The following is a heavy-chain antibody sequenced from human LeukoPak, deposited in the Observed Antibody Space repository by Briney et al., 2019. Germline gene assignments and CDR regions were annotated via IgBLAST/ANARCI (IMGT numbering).Heavy chain of an antibody. Sequence: PSETLSLTCAVYGGSFSGYYWSWIRQPPGKGLEWIGEINHSGSTNYNPSPKSRVTISVDTSKNQFSLKLSSVTAADTAVYYCARVRYCSSTSCYIHFDYWGQGTLVTVSS. D-gene: IGHD2-2*02. CDR3: ARVRYCSSTSCYIHFDY. CDR2: INHSGST. V-gene: IGHV4-34*01. J-gene: IGHJ4*02. CDR1: GGSFSGYY.